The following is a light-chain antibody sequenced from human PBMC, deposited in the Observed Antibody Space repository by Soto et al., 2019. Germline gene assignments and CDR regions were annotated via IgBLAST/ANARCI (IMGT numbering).Light chain of an antibody. J-gene: IGLJ1*01. CDR2: STS. CDR1: SGSVSTANN. V-gene: IGLV8-61*01. CDR3: ALFMGNGISV. Sequence: QTVVTQESSFSVSPGGTVTLTCGLISGSVSTANNTKWYQQTPGQATRTLIYSTSTRSSGVPDRFSGSILGNKAALTITGAQADDESDSYCALFMGNGISVFGTGTKLTVL.